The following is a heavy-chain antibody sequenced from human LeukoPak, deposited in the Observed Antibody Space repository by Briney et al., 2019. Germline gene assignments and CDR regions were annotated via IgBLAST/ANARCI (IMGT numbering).Heavy chain of an antibody. V-gene: IGHV1-69*01. Sequence: EASVKVSCKASGGTFSSYAISWVRQAPGQGLEWMGGIIPIFGTANYAQKFQGRVTITAEESTSTAYMELSSLRSEDTAVYYCAVSGDYGIYYFDYWGQGTLVTVSS. CDR1: GGTFSSYA. CDR2: IIPIFGTA. J-gene: IGHJ4*02. CDR3: AVSGDYGIYYFDY. D-gene: IGHD4-17*01.